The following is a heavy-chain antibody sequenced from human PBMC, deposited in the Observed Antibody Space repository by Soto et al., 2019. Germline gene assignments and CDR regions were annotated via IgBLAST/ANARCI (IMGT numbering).Heavy chain of an antibody. CDR1: GFTFSSYS. CDR3: ARDGSRGYDMDV. D-gene: IGHD2-2*01. Sequence: GSLRLSFSGSGFTFSSYSMDWVRQAPGKGLEWVSYISRSSRTIYYADSVKGRFTISRDNAKNSLFLQMNSLRDEDTAVYYCARDGSRGYDMDVWGQGTTVTVSS. CDR2: ISRSSRTI. V-gene: IGHV3-48*02. J-gene: IGHJ6*02.